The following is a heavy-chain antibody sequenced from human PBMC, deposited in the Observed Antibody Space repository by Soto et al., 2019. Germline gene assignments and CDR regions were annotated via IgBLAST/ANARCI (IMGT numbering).Heavy chain of an antibody. V-gene: IGHV4-31*03. J-gene: IGHJ3*02. Sequence: TLSLTCTVSGGSISSGGYYWSWIRQRPGKGLEWIGYIYYSGSTYYNPSLKSRVTISVDTSKNQFSLKLSSVTAADTAVYYCARVWNCSSRKCAFDIWGQGTMVTVSS. D-gene: IGHD2-2*01. CDR1: GGSISSGGYY. CDR2: IYYSGST. CDR3: ARVWNCSSRKCAFDI.